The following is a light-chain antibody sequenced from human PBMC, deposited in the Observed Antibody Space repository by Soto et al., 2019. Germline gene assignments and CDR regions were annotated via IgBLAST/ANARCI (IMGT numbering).Light chain of an antibody. V-gene: IGLV2-14*03. CDR3: SSYASSSTYV. CDR1: SNDVGYYNH. CDR2: DVT. J-gene: IGLJ1*01. Sequence: QSVLTQPASVSGSPGQSITISCTGTSNDVGYYNHVSWYQQHPGKAPKLMIYDVTNRPSGVSNRFFGSKSGNTASLTISGLQAEDEADYYSSSYASSSTYVFGTGTKLTVL.